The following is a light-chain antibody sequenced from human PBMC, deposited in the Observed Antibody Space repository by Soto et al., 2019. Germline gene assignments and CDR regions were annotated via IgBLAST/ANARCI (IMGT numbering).Light chain of an antibody. J-gene: IGKJ2*01. V-gene: IGKV1-5*03. CDR2: KAS. CDR3: QQYNSYSYS. CDR1: QSIGTW. Sequence: DIQMTQSPSTLSTSVGDRVTITCRASQSIGTWLAWYQQKPGKAPKLLIYKASNLESGVPSRFSGSGSGTEFTLTISSLQPDDVGTYYCQQYNSYSYSFDQGTKLEIK.